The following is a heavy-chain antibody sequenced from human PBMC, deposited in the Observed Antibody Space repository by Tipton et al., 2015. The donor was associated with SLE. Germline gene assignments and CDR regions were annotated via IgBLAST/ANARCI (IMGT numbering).Heavy chain of an antibody. J-gene: IGHJ4*02. CDR3: ATGLLDRSSSF. CDR1: GYTLTDLS. D-gene: IGHD6-6*01. V-gene: IGHV1-24*01. Sequence: QSGPEVKKPGASVKVSCKVSGYTLTDLSIYWVRQPPGKGLEWMGRFDPEYGESISSQKFQGRVTMTDDTSTDTTYMELSSLRSEDTAVYYCATGLLDRSSSFWGQGTLVTVSS. CDR2: FDPEYGES.